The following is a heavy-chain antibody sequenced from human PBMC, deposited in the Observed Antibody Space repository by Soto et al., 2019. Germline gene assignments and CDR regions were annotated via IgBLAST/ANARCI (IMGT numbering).Heavy chain of an antibody. CDR1: VFSICRSSYY. V-gene: IGHV4-61*01. Sequence: SETLSLTCNVSVFSICRSSYYLSLIRQPPGKGLEWIGYIFHSGSTNYNPSIKSRVTISLDMSKNQFSLNLRSVIAADKAVYYCEGSRGSSGYEFESWGQGILVPVSS. D-gene: IGHD5-12*01. J-gene: IGHJ4*02. CDR2: IFHSGST. CDR3: EGSRGSSGYEFES.